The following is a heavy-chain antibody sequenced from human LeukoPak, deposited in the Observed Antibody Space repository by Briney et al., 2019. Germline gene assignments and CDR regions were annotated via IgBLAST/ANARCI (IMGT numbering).Heavy chain of an antibody. D-gene: IGHD1-26*01. V-gene: IGHV4-59*01. CDR3: AVGSSSYTHDY. CDR2: IYYRGST. Sequence: SETLSLTCTVSGGSISSYYWSWIRQPPGKGLEWIGYIYYRGSTNYNPSLKSRVTISVDTSKNQFSLKLSSVTAADTAVYYCAVGSSSYTHDYWGQGTLVTVSS. J-gene: IGHJ4*02. CDR1: GGSISSYY.